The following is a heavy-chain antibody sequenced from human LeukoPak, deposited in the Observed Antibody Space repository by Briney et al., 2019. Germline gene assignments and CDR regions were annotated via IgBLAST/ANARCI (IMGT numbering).Heavy chain of an antibody. CDR3: ARGRVTMVRGVIIPYFDY. J-gene: IGHJ4*02. Sequence: SETLSLTCAVYGGSFSGYYWSWIRQPPGKGLEWIEEINHSGSTNYNPSLKSRVTISVDTSKNQFSLKLSSVTAADTAVYYCARGRVTMVRGVIIPYFDYWGQGTLVTVSS. V-gene: IGHV4-34*01. CDR2: INHSGST. D-gene: IGHD3-10*01. CDR1: GGSFSGYY.